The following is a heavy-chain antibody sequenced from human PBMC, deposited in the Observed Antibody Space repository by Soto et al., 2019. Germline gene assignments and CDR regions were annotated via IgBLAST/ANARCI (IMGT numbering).Heavy chain of an antibody. CDR3: ATTYYDFWSGDYYGMGV. CDR1: GYTFTGYY. V-gene: IGHV1-2*04. CDR2: INPNSGGT. Sequence: SVKVSCKASGYTFTGYYMHWVRQAPGQGLEWMGWINPNSGGTNYAQKFQGWVTMTRDTSISTAYMELSRLRSDDTAVYYCATTYYDFWSGDYYGMGVWGQGTTVTVSS. J-gene: IGHJ6*02. D-gene: IGHD3-3*01.